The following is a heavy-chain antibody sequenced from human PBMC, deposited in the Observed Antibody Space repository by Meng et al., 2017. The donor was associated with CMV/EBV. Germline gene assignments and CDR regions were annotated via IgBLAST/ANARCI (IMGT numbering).Heavy chain of an antibody. Sequence: GGSLRLSCAASGFTFSSYEMNWVRQAPGKGLEWVSYISSSGSTIYYADSVKGRFTISRDNAKNSLYLQMNSLRAEDTAVYYCARDTKTYYDFWSGPSGYGMDVWGQGTTVTVSS. V-gene: IGHV3-48*03. J-gene: IGHJ6*02. CDR1: GFTFSSYE. D-gene: IGHD3-3*01. CDR3: ARDTKTYYDFWSGPSGYGMDV. CDR2: ISSSGSTI.